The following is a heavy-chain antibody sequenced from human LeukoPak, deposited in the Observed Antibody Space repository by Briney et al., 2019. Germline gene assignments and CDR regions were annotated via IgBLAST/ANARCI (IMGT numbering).Heavy chain of an antibody. CDR3: ARGVYYDSSGYNY. J-gene: IGHJ4*02. V-gene: IGHV3-21*01. CDR1: GFTFSSYS. D-gene: IGHD3-22*01. Sequence: GGSLRLSCAASGFTFSSYSMNWVRQAPGKGLEWVSSISSSSIYIYYADSVKGRFTISRDNAKNSLYLQMNSLRAEDTAVYYCARGVYYDSSGYNYWGQGTLVTVSS. CDR2: ISSSSIYI.